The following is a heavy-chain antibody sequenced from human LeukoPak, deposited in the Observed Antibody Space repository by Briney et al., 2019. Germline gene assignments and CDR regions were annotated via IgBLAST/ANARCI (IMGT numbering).Heavy chain of an antibody. V-gene: IGHV4-39*01. CDR1: GGSISSSSYY. CDR2: IYYSGST. D-gene: IGHD6-19*01. Sequence: SETLSLTCTVSGGSISSSSYYWGWIRQPPGKGLEWIGSIYYSGSTYHNPSLKSRVTISVDTSKNQFSLKLSSVTAADTAVYYCARGGHSSGWFEGNWFDPWGQGTLVTVSS. J-gene: IGHJ5*02. CDR3: ARGGHSSGWFEGNWFDP.